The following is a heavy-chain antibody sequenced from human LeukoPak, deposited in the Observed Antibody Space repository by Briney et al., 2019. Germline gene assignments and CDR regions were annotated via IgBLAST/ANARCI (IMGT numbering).Heavy chain of an antibody. CDR2: IKQAGSEK. CDR3: ARDFFPFDF. J-gene: IGHJ4*02. V-gene: IGHV3-7*03. D-gene: IGHD2/OR15-2a*01. Sequence: PGGSLRLSCAASGFTFSSYWMSWVRQAPGKGLEWVGSIKQAGSEKNYVDSVKGRFTISRDNAKNSLYLHMNSLRAEDTAVYYCARDFFPFDFWGRGTLVTVSS. CDR1: GFTFSSYW.